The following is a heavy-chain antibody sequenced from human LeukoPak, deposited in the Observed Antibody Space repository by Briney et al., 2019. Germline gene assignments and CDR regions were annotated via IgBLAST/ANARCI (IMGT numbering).Heavy chain of an antibody. J-gene: IGHJ4*02. V-gene: IGHV1-2*02. Sequence: ASVKVSCKASGGTFSSYAISWVRQAPGQGLERMGWINPNSGGTNYAQKFQGRVTMTRDTSISTAYMELSRLRSDDTAVYYCARGYNVGWYWAWGQGALVTVSS. CDR3: ARGYNVGWYWA. CDR1: GGTFSSYA. D-gene: IGHD6-19*01. CDR2: INPNSGGT.